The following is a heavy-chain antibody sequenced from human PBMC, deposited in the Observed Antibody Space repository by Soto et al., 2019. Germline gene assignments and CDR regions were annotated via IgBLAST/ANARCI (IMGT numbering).Heavy chain of an antibody. D-gene: IGHD3-22*01. J-gene: IGHJ5*02. Sequence: SISSYYWSWIRQPPGKGLEWIGYIYYSGSTNYNPSLKSRVTISVDTSKNQFSLKLSSVTAADTAVYYCARHGGKYYDSSGYYQEINWFDPWGQGTLVTVS. CDR2: IYYSGST. CDR3: ARHGGKYYDSSGYYQEINWFDP. V-gene: IGHV4-59*08. CDR1: SISSYY.